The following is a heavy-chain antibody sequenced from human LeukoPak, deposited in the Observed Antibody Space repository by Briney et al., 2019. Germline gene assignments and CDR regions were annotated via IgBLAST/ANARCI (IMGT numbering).Heavy chain of an antibody. CDR2: IYYTGST. J-gene: IGHJ5*02. V-gene: IGHV4-31*02. D-gene: IGHD3-22*01. CDR3: AREPGFDSSGYLNWFDP. Sequence: PSQTLSLTCAVSGGSISSGGYYWSWIRQHPGMGLEWIGYIYYTGSTGYNPSLKSRVTISVDTSKNQLSLKLSSVTAADTAVYYCAREPGFDSSGYLNWFDPWGQGTLVTVSS. CDR1: GGSISSGGYY.